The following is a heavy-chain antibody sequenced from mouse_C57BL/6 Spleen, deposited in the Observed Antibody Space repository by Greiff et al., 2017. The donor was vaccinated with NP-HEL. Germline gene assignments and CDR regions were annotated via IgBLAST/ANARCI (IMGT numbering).Heavy chain of an antibody. D-gene: IGHD2-3*01. V-gene: IGHV5-17*01. CDR2: ISSGSSTI. J-gene: IGHJ2*01. CDR3: ARPFFIYDGYLDY. Sequence: EVKLVESGGGLVKPGGSLKLSCAASGFTFSDYGMHWVRQAPEKGLEWVAYISSGSSTIYYADTVKGRFTISRDKAKNTRFLQRTRRRSEDTAMYYCARPFFIYDGYLDYWGQGTTLTVSS. CDR1: GFTFSDYG.